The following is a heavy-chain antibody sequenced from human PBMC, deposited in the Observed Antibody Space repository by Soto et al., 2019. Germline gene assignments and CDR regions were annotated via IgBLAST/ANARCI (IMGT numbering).Heavy chain of an antibody. V-gene: IGHV1-2*02. CDR1: GYTFTDYF. CDR2: INPNSGGT. CDR3: ARDTKIPANAIHDGR. Sequence: VEMVQSGAEVKKPGASVRVSCKASGYTFTDYFIHWARQAPGQGLEWMGWINPNSGGTNYAQKFQGRVTMTRDTSITTVYLALSRLRSDDTATYYCARDTKIPANAIHDGRWGQGTLVTVSS. J-gene: IGHJ4*02. D-gene: IGHD2-2*01.